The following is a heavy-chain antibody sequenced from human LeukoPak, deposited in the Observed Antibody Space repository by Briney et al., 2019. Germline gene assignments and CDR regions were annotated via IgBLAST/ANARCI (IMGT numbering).Heavy chain of an antibody. D-gene: IGHD3-10*01. J-gene: IGHJ3*02. CDR2: INPDSGGT. CDR1: GYTFSGYY. V-gene: IGHV1-2*02. CDR3: ARPQTSGVSITMVRGVINDAFDI. Sequence: GASVKVSCKTSGYTFSGYYMHWVRQAPGQGLEWMGWINPDSGGTNYAQKFQGRVTMTRDMSTSTVYMELSSLRSEDTAVYYCARPQTSGVSITMVRGVINDAFDIWGQGTMVTVSS.